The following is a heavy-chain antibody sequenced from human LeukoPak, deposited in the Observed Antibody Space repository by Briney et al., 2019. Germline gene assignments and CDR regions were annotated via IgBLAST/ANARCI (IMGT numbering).Heavy chain of an antibody. V-gene: IGHV3-30*04. J-gene: IGHJ4*02. Sequence: PGRSLRLSCAASGFRFNNYAMHWVRQPPGTGLEWVAVISMDGIQEYYADSVKGRFSISRDNSKNTLYLQMNSLRAEDTAVYYCASTISHCSSTSCQQPPAAGLGFDYWGQGTLVTVSS. CDR3: ASTISHCSSTSCQQPPAAGLGFDY. D-gene: IGHD2-2*01. CDR2: ISMDGIQE. CDR1: GFRFNNYA.